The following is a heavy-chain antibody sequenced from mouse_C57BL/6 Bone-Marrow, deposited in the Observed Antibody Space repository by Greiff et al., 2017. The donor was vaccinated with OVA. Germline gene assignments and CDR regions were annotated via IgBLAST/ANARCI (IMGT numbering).Heavy chain of an antibody. CDR1: GYTFTSYW. V-gene: IGHV1-64*01. J-gene: IGHJ4*01. Sequence: QVQLKQPGAELVKPGASVKLSCKASGYTFTSYWMHWVKQRPGQGLEWIGMIHPNSGSTNYNEKFKSKATLTVDKSSSTAYMQLSSLTSEDSAVYYCARGDYDFYYYAMDYWGQGTSVTVSS. CDR2: IHPNSGST. CDR3: ARGDYDFYYYAMDY. D-gene: IGHD2-4*01.